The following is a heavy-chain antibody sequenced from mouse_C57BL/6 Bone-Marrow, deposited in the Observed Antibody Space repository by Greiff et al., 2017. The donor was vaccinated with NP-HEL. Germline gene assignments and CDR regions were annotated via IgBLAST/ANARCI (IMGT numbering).Heavy chain of an antibody. Sequence: QVQLQQPGAELVKPGASVKLSCKASGYTFTSYWMHWVKQRPGQGLEWIGMIHPNSGSTNYNEKFKSKATLTVDKSSSTAYMQLSSLTSEDSAVYYCARPRSLRYFDYWDQGTTLTVSS. V-gene: IGHV1-64*01. CDR1: GYTFTSYW. CDR2: IHPNSGST. D-gene: IGHD1-1*01. J-gene: IGHJ2*01. CDR3: ARPRSLRYFDY.